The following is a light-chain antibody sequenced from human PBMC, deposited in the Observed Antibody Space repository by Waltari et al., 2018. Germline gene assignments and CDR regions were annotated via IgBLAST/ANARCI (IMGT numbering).Light chain of an antibody. J-gene: IGKJ2*01. CDR2: KAS. CDR1: QSISSW. Sequence: DVQMTQSPSTLSASVGDRVTITCRASQSISSWLAWYQQKPGKAPKLLIYKASSLESGVPSRFSGSGSGTEFTLTISSLQPDDFATYYCQQYNSYPYTFGQGTKLEIK. CDR3: QQYNSYPYT. V-gene: IGKV1-5*03.